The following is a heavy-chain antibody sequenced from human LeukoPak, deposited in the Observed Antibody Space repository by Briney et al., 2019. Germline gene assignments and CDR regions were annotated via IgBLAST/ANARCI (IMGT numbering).Heavy chain of an antibody. V-gene: IGHV3-48*01. D-gene: IGHD6-25*01. CDR2: ISSSSSTI. CDR1: GFTFSSYG. CDR3: TATPWGGAAAIFDY. J-gene: IGHJ4*02. Sequence: GGSLRLSCAASGFTFSSYGMTWVRQAPGKGLEWVSYISSSSSTIYYADSVKGRFTISRDNAKNTVYLQMNSLRVEDTAVYYCTATPWGGAAAIFDYWGQGILVTVSS.